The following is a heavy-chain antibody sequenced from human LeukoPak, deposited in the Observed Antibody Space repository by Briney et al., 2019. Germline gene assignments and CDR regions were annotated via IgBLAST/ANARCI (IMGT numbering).Heavy chain of an antibody. V-gene: IGHV1-2*02. CDR1: GYTFTGYY. D-gene: IGHD3-22*01. CDR2: INPNNGGT. Sequence: RGASVKVSCKASGYTFTGYYMHWVRQAPGQGLEWMGWINPNNGGTHYAQKFQGRVTMTRDTSISTAYKELSRLRSDDTAVYYCARDYSARGYSQEYFQHWGQGTLVTISS. CDR3: ARDYSARGYSQEYFQH. J-gene: IGHJ1*01.